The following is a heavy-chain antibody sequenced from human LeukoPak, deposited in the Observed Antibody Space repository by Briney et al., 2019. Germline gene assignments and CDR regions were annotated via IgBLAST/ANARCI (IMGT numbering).Heavy chain of an antibody. CDR1: GGSISSYY. D-gene: IGHD1-26*01. CDR2: IYYSGST. J-gene: IGHJ4*02. V-gene: IGHV4-59*12. Sequence: PSETLSLTCTVSGGSISSYYWSWIRQPPGKGLEWIGYIYYSGSTNYNPSLKSRVTISVDTSKNQFSLKLSSVTAADTAVYYCATVPGWRYSGSYYSFYWGQGTLVTVSS. CDR3: ATVPGWRYSGSYYSFY.